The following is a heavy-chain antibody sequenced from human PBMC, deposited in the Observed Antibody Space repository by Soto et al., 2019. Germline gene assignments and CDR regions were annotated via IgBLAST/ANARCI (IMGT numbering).Heavy chain of an antibody. CDR2: IKQDGSEK. J-gene: IGHJ6*03. D-gene: IGHD2-2*01. V-gene: IGHV3-7*01. CDR1: GFTFSSYW. CDR3: ARGWEVVVPAAAGVVHMDV. Sequence: GGSLRLSCAASGFTFSSYWMSWVRQAPGKGLEWVANIKQDGSEKYYVDSVKGRFTISRDNAKNSLYLQMNSLRAEDTAVYYCARGWEVVVPAAAGVVHMDVWGKGTTVTVSS.